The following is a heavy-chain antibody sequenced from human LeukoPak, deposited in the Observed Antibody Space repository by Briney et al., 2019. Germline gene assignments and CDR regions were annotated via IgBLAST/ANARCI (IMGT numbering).Heavy chain of an antibody. CDR3: ARVRSSGYKGFLDAFDI. CDR1: GYIFYTYG. D-gene: IGHD3-22*01. Sequence: GASVKVSCKASGYIFYTYGITWVRQAPGQGLERLGWISPNNGNTNYAQKLQGRVTMTTDTSTSTAYMELRSLRADDTTVYYCARVRSSGYKGFLDAFDIWGQGTMVTVSS. CDR2: ISPNNGNT. J-gene: IGHJ3*02. V-gene: IGHV1-18*01.